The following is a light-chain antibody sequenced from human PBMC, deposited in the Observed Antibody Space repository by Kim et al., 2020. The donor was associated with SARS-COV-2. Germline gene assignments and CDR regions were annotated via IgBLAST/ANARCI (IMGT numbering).Light chain of an antibody. J-gene: IGKJ4*01. V-gene: IGKV3-11*01. CDR1: QSVSSY. CDR2: DVS. Sequence: WSLGERATLSCRASQSVSSYLAWYQQRPGQAPRLLIYDVSNRAPGIPARFSGGGSGTDFTLTISSLEPEDFAVYYCQQRVNWPPTFGGGTKVDIK. CDR3: QQRVNWPPT.